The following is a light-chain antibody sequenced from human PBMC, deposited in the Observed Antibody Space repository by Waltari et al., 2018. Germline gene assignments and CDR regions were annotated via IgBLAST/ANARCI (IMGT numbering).Light chain of an antibody. J-gene: IGLJ3*02. CDR3: AAWDDSLSAGV. CDR2: RNN. Sequence: QSVLTQPPSASETPGQRVTISCSGSSSNIGSNYVYWYQQLPGTAPKLLIYRNNPRPSGVPDRFSGSKSGTSASLAISGLRSEDEADYYCAAWDDSLSAGVFGGGTKLTVL. CDR1: SSNIGSNY. V-gene: IGLV1-47*01.